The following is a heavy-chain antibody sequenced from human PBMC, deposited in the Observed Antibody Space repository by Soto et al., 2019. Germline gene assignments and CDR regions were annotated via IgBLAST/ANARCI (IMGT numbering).Heavy chain of an antibody. Sequence: GGSLRLSCAASGFTFSNYAINWVRQSPGKGLEWVSVISGSAGSTYYADSVKGRFTITRDNSKNTLYLQMNSLRAEDTAVYYCAKAGGAAGTVDYFDYWGQGTLVTVS. CDR2: ISGSAGST. CDR3: AKAGGAAGTVDYFDY. D-gene: IGHD6-13*01. V-gene: IGHV3-23*01. J-gene: IGHJ4*02. CDR1: GFTFSNYA.